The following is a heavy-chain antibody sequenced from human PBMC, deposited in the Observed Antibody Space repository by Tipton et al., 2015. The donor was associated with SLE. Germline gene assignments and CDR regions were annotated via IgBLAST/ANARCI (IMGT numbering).Heavy chain of an antibody. Sequence: SLRLSCAASGFTFSSYWMHWVRQVTGKGLVWVSRINSDGSSTSYADSVKGRFTISRDNAKNTLFLQMNSLRAEDTAMYYCARDRGSDSDIWFDPWGQGTLVTVSS. D-gene: IGHD2-21*02. V-gene: IGHV3-74*01. CDR2: INSDGSST. CDR1: GFTFSSYW. CDR3: ARDRGSDSDIWFDP. J-gene: IGHJ5*02.